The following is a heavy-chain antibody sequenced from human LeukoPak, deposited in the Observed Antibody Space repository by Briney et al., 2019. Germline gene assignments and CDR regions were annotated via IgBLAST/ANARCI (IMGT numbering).Heavy chain of an antibody. CDR1: GFTFSNYE. J-gene: IGHJ4*02. V-gene: IGHV3-48*03. CDR3: ARVQRGIAVALDY. CDR2: ISTTGSSI. Sequence: GGSLRLSCAASGFTFSNYEMNWVRQAPGKGLEWVSYISTTGSSIYYADSVKGRFTISRDNVKNLLYLQMNSLRAEDTAVYYCARVQRGIAVALDYWGQGTLATVSS. D-gene: IGHD6-19*01.